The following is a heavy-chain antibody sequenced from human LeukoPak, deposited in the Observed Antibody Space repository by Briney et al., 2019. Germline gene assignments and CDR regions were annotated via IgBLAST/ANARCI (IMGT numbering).Heavy chain of an antibody. CDR2: ISSSSNYI. CDR1: GFTFSSYN. D-gene: IGHD4-11*01. V-gene: IGHV3-21*01. J-gene: IGHJ4*02. CDR3: ARGTPTTRDFDY. Sequence: GGSLRLSCAASGFTFSSYNINWVRQAPGKGLEWVSFISSSSNYIYYAGSVKGRITISRDNARNSLFLQMNSLRAEDTAVYYCARGTPTTRDFDYWGQGTLVTVSS.